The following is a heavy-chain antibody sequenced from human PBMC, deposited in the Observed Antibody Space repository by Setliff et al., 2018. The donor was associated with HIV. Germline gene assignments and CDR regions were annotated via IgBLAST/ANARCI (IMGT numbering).Heavy chain of an antibody. D-gene: IGHD5-12*01. CDR2: IGTGGDT. CDR3: TRELNGHTSSHDYFGLDV. CDR1: GFAFSDYD. Sequence: PGGSLRLSCATSGFAFSDYDFHWVRQVTGEGLEWVSAIGTGGDTYYADSVKGRFTISRENAKNSLYLQMNNVRAGDTAVYYCTRELNGHTSSHDYFGLDVWGQGTTVTVSS. V-gene: IGHV3-13*01. J-gene: IGHJ6*02.